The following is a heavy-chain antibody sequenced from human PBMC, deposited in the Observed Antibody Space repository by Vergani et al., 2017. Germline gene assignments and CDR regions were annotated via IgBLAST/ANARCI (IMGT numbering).Heavy chain of an antibody. CDR2: INPSGGHT. J-gene: IGHJ4*02. V-gene: IGHV1-46*03. Sequence: QVQVVQSGAEVKKSGASVKVSCKTSGYSFSNYYMHWVRQAPGQGLEWMGIINPSGGHTNYAQKFQGRVTMTRDTSTSTVYMELSSLISEDTAIYYCARWDYGILTGYRYWGQGPLVTVSA. CDR1: GYSFSNYY. D-gene: IGHD3-9*01. CDR3: ARWDYGILTGYRY.